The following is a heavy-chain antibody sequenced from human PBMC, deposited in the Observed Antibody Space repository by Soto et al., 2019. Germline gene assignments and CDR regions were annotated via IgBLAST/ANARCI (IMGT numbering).Heavy chain of an antibody. CDR3: ARGPWNRIAVAAEYFQH. Sequence: QVQLMESGGGVVQPGRSLRLSCAASGFTFSSYGMHWVRQAPGKGLEWVAVIWYDGSNKYYADSVKGRFTISRDNSKNTLYLQMNSLRAEDTAVYYCARGPWNRIAVAAEYFQHWGQGTLVTVSS. CDR1: GFTFSSYG. J-gene: IGHJ1*01. CDR2: IWYDGSNK. D-gene: IGHD6-19*01. V-gene: IGHV3-33*01.